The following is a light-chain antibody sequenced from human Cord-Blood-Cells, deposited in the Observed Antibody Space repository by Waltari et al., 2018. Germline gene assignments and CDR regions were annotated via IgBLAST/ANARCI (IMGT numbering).Light chain of an antibody. CDR3: CSYAGSSTWV. CDR1: SSDVGSYNL. J-gene: IGLJ3*02. V-gene: IGLV2-23*01. CDR2: EGS. Sequence: QSALTQPASVSGSPIQSITIYCTGTSSDVGSYNLVSWYHQHPGKAPKLMIYEGSKRPSGVSNRFSGSKSDNTASLTISGLQAEDEADYYCCSYAGSSTWVFGGGTKLTVL.